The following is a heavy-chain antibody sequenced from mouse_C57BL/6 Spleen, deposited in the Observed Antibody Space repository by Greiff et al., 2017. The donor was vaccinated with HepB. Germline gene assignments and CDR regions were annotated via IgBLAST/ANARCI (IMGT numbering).Heavy chain of an antibody. J-gene: IGHJ4*01. CDR1: GYAFSSSW. CDR3: AREPITTVVATPYYAMDY. Sequence: QVQLQQSGPELVKPGASVKISCKASGYAFSSSWMNWVKQRPGKGLEWIGRIYPGDGDTNYNGKFKGKATLTADKSSSTAYMQLSSLTSEDSAVYFCAREPITTVVATPYYAMDYWGQGTSVTVSS. V-gene: IGHV1-82*01. CDR2: IYPGDGDT. D-gene: IGHD1-1*01.